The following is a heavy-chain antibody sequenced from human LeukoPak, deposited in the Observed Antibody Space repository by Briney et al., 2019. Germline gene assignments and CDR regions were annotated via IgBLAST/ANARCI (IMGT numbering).Heavy chain of an antibody. J-gene: IGHJ6*03. CDR3: ARSLRGYSGYDAGYYYYYMDV. Sequence: SVKVSRKASGGTFSSYAISWVRQAPGQGLEWMGRIIPILGIANYAQKFQGRVTITADKSTSTAYMELSSLRSEDTAVYYCARSLRGYSGYDAGYYYYYMDVWGKGTTVTVSS. V-gene: IGHV1-69*04. CDR1: GGTFSSYA. D-gene: IGHD5-12*01. CDR2: IIPILGIA.